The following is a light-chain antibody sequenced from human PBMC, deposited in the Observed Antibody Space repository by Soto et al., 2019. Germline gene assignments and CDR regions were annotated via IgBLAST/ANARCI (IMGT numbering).Light chain of an antibody. CDR2: SNN. V-gene: IGLV1-44*01. CDR3: AAWDDSLNGWV. Sequence: QSVLTQPPSASGTPGQRVTISCSGSSSNIGSNTVNWYQQLPGTAPKLLIYSNNQRPSGVPDRFSGSKSGTSASLAISGLQSEDEAEYYCAAWDDSLNGWVFGGGTKRTVL. J-gene: IGLJ3*02. CDR1: SSNIGSNT.